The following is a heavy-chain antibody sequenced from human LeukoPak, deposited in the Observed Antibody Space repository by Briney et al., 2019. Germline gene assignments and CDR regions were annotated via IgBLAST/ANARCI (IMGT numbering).Heavy chain of an antibody. CDR1: GYTFTGYY. J-gene: IGHJ4*02. CDR3: ARDSSSGWYYFDY. Sequence: GASVKVSCKASGYTFTGYYMHWVRQAPGQGLEGMGRINPNSGGTNYAQKLQGRVTMNRDTTISTAYMELSSLRSDDTAMYYCARDSSSGWYYFDYWGQGTLVTVSS. CDR2: INPNSGGT. D-gene: IGHD6-19*01. V-gene: IGHV1-2*06.